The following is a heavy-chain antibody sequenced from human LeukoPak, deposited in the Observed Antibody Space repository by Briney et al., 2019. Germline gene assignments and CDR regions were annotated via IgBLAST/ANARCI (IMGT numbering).Heavy chain of an antibody. CDR2: INSDGSST. D-gene: IGHD3-22*01. CDR1: GFTFSSYW. V-gene: IGHV3-74*01. J-gene: IGHJ6*02. CDR3: ARPHYYGSSGYYPYYYYYGMDV. Sequence: PGGSLRLSCAASGFTFSSYWMHWVRQAPGKGLVWVSRINSDGSSTSYADSVKGRFTISRDNAKNTLYLQMNSLRAEDTAVYYCARPHYYGSSGYYPYYYYYGMDVWGQGTTVTVSS.